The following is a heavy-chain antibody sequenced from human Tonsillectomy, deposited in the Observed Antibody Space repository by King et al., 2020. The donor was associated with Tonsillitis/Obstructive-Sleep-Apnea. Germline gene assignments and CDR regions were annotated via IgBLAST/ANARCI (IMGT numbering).Heavy chain of an antibody. CDR1: GGSISSGGYY. Sequence: VQLQESGPGLVKPSQTLSLTCTVSGGSISSGGYYWSWIRQHPGKGLEWIGYIYYSGSTYYNPSLKSRVTISVDTSKNQFSLKLSSVTAADTAVDYCARDFARRDCYNYQHFGKVYYGMDVWGQGTTVTVS. V-gene: IGHV4-31*03. CDR3: ARDFARRDCYNYQHFGKVYYGMDV. CDR2: IYYSGST. D-gene: IGHD5-24*01. J-gene: IGHJ6*02.